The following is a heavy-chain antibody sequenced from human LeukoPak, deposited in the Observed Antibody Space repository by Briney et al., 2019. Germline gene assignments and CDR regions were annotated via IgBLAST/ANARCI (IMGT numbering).Heavy chain of an antibody. Sequence: GGSLRLSCAASGFTVSSTYMSGVRQAPGKGLEWVSVIYSGGSTYYADSVKGRFTISRDNSKNTLYLQMNSLRAEDTAAYYCARDSNYDYWGQGTLVTVSS. CDR1: GFTVSSTY. D-gene: IGHD6-13*01. V-gene: IGHV3-66*02. CDR3: ARDSNYDY. J-gene: IGHJ4*02. CDR2: IYSGGST.